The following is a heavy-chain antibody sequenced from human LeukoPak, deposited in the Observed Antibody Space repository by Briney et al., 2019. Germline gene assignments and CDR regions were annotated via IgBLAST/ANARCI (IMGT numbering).Heavy chain of an antibody. CDR3: ARDPGVIIFEC. V-gene: IGHV3-21*01. Sequence: GGSLRLSCAASGFTVSSNYMSWVRQAPGKGLEWVSSISSSSSYIYYADSVKGRFTISRDNAKNSLYLQMNSLRAEDTAVYYCARDPGVIIFECWGQGTLVTVSS. CDR1: GFTVSSNY. CDR2: ISSSSSYI. J-gene: IGHJ4*02. D-gene: IGHD3-10*01.